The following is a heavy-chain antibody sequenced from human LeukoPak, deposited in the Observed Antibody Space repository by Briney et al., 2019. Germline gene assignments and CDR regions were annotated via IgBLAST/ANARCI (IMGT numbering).Heavy chain of an antibody. CDR2: INPNSGGT. D-gene: IGHD3-10*01. V-gene: IGHV1-2*02. CDR3: ARANMVRGVGLFFDRNWFDP. CDR1: GYTFTNYG. J-gene: IGHJ5*02. Sequence: ASVKVSCKASGYTFTNYGVTWVRQAPGQGLEWMGWINPNSGGTNYAQKFQGRVTMTRDTSISTAYMELSGLRSDDTAVYYCARANMVRGVGLFFDRNWFDPWGQGTLVTVSS.